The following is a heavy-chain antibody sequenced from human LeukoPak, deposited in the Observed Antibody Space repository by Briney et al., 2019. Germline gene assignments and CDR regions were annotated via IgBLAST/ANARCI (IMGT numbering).Heavy chain of an antibody. V-gene: IGHV4-39*01. Sequence: SETLSLTCTVSGGSISSSSYYWGWIRQPPGKGLEWIGSIYYSGSTYYSPSLKSRVTISVDTSKNQFSLKLSSVTAADTAVYYCARHIIAAAAPGDYWGQGTLVTVSS. CDR2: IYYSGST. CDR1: GGSISSSSYY. D-gene: IGHD6-13*01. CDR3: ARHIIAAAAPGDY. J-gene: IGHJ4*02.